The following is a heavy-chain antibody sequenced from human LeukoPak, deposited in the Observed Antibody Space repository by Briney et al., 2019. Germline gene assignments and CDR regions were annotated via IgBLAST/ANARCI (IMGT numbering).Heavy chain of an antibody. V-gene: IGHV1-8*01. D-gene: IGHD3-9*01. Sequence: ASVKVSCKASGYTFTSYDINWVGQATGQGLEWMGWMNPNSGNTGYAQKFQGRVTMTRNTSISTAYMELSSLRSEDTAVYYCARGGDGRRYFDWFRVFLVDDAFDIWGQGTMVTVSS. CDR2: MNPNSGNT. CDR3: ARGGDGRRYFDWFRVFLVDDAFDI. J-gene: IGHJ3*02. CDR1: GYTFTSYD.